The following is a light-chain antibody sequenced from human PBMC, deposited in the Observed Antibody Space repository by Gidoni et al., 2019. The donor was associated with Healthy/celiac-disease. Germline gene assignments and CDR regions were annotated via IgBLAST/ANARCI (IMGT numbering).Light chain of an antibody. CDR3: QAWDSSTSYV. Sequence: SYELTQPPSVSVPPGKTATITCSGDKLGDTYAGWYQQKPGQSPVLVIYQDSKRTSGSPERFSGSNSGNTATLTISGTQAMDEADYYCQAWDSSTSYVFGTGTKVTVL. CDR2: QDS. J-gene: IGLJ1*01. V-gene: IGLV3-1*01. CDR1: KLGDTY.